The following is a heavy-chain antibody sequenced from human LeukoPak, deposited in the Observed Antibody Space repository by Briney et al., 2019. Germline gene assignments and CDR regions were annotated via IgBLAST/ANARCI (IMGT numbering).Heavy chain of an antibody. CDR3: ARAKTLEPTPSNAFDI. J-gene: IGHJ3*02. CDR1: GYTFTSYG. D-gene: IGHD1-1*01. V-gene: IGHV1-18*01. CDR2: ISAYNRNT. Sequence: ASVKVSCKASGYTFTSYGYSWVRQAPGQGLEWMGWISAYNRNTNYAQKLQGRVTMTTVTSTSTVYMELRSLTSDDTAVYYCARAKTLEPTPSNAFDIWGQGTMVTVSS.